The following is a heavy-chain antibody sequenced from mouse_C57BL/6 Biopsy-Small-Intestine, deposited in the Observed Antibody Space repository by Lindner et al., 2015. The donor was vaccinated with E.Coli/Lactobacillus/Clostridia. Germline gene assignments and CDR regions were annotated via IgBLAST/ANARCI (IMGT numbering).Heavy chain of an antibody. Sequence: VQLQESGAQIVKPGDSVKLSCTVSGFSIKDFYMHWVKQRTGQGLDWIGRIDPEDSETEYAPKFQDLATVTADTSSNTAYLQLSGLTSEDTAVYYCTSYFTYWGQGTLVTVSA. CDR1: GFSIKDFY. V-gene: IGHV14-2*01. CDR3: TSYFTY. J-gene: IGHJ3*01. D-gene: IGHD2-10*01. CDR2: IDPEDSET.